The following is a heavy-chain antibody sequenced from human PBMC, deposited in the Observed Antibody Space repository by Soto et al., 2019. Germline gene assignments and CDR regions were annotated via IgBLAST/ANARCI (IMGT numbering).Heavy chain of an antibody. V-gene: IGHV1-8*01. CDR3: ARERKGMDV. Sequence: QLVQSGAEVKKPGASVKVSCKASGYTFTSYDINWVRQATGQGLEWMGWMNPNSGNTGYAQKFQGRVTMTRNTSISTTYMELSSLRYEDKALHYCARERKGMDVWGQETTVTVSS. J-gene: IGHJ6*02. CDR1: GYTFTSYD. CDR2: MNPNSGNT.